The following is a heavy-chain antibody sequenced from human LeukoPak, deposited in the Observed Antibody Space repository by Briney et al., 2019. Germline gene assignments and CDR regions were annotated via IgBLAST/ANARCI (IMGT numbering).Heavy chain of an antibody. J-gene: IGHJ5*02. D-gene: IGHD2-2*01. V-gene: IGHV3-48*01. CDR3: ARSTPSGGFDP. CDR2: ISGSSSTM. Sequence: GGSLRLSCAASGFTFSNYGINWVRQAPGKGLEWLSYISGSSSTMFYADSVKGRFTISRDNAENSLYLQMNSLRAEDTAVYYCARSTPSGGFDPWGQGTLVTVSS. CDR1: GFTFSNYG.